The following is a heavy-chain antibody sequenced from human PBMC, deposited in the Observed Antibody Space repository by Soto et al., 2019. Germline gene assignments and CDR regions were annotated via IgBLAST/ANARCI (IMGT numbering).Heavy chain of an antibody. D-gene: IGHD3-10*01. J-gene: IGHJ5*02. CDR2: ISSSGNTI. Sequence: QAQLVESGGGLATPGGSLRLSCAASGFSFSDYYMSWLRLAPGEGLEWISYISSSGNTIYYADSVRGRFTISRDNAKNSLYLQMNSLIAEDTAVYYCARVRGYYGSGPWGQRTLVTVTS. CDR3: ARVRGYYGSGP. CDR1: GFSFSDYY. V-gene: IGHV3-11*01.